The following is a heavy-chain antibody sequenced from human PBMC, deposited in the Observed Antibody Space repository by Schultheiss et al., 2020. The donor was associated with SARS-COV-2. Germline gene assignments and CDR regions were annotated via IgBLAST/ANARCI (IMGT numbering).Heavy chain of an antibody. J-gene: IGHJ4*02. Sequence: SQTLSLTCAVYGGSFSGYYWSWIRQPPGKGLEWIGEINHSGSTNYNPSLKSRVTISVDTSKNQFSLKLSSVTAADTAVYYCARVAPGGIRWGQGTLVTVSS. CDR3: ARVAPGGIR. CDR2: INHSGST. CDR1: GGSFSGYY. D-gene: IGHD3-16*01. V-gene: IGHV4-34*01.